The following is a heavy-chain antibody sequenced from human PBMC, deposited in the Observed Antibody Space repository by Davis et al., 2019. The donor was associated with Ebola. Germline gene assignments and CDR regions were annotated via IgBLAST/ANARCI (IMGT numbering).Heavy chain of an antibody. V-gene: IGHV4-39*07. Sequence: SETLSLTCTVSGGSITSNSYSWGWIRQPPGKGLEWIGTIYFSESTYYNPSLMSRVTMSLDTSKNQFSLRLTSVTAADTAVYYCARGIYCSDGYCYHPLRWFDPWGQGTLVTVSS. CDR3: ARGIYCSDGYCYHPLRWFDP. CDR1: GGSITSNSYS. CDR2: IYFSEST. J-gene: IGHJ5*02. D-gene: IGHD2-15*01.